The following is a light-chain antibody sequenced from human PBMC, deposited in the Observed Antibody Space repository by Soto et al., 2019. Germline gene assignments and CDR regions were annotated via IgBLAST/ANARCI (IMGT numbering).Light chain of an antibody. V-gene: IGKV3-20*01. CDR2: GAS. CDR1: QGIGDT. CDR3: QQYGSSPQVT. Sequence: IVMTHSPATLSVSPGEGATLSCRSSQGIGDTLAWYQQKPGQAPRLLIYGASSRATGIPDRFSGSGSGTDFTLTISRLEPEDFAVYYCQQYGSSPQVTCGQGTRLEIK. J-gene: IGKJ5*01.